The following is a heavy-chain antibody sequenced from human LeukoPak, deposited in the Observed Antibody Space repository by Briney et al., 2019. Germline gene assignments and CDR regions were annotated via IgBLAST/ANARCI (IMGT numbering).Heavy chain of an antibody. D-gene: IGHD3-10*01. Sequence: GESLKISCKGSGYSFTSYWIGWVRQMPGKGLEWLGIIYPGDSDTRYSPSFQGQVTISADKSISTAYLQWSSLKASDTAMYYCARRDYGSGSYYYFDYWGQGTLVTVSS. CDR3: ARRDYGSGSYYYFDY. J-gene: IGHJ4*02. CDR2: IYPGDSDT. CDR1: GYSFTSYW. V-gene: IGHV5-51*01.